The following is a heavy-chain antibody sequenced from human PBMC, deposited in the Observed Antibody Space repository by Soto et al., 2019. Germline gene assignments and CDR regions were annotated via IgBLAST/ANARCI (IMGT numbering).Heavy chain of an antibody. V-gene: IGHV4-39*01. D-gene: IGHD1-20*01. CDR2: IYYSGST. CDR1: GGSISSSSYY. Sequence: QLQLQESGPGLVKPSETLSPTCTVSGGSISSSSYYWGWIRQPPGKGLEWIGSIYYSGSTYYNPSLKSRVTMSVDTSKNQFSLKLSSVTAADTAVYYCASNTQYNWKLDYWGQGTLVTVSS. J-gene: IGHJ4*02. CDR3: ASNTQYNWKLDY.